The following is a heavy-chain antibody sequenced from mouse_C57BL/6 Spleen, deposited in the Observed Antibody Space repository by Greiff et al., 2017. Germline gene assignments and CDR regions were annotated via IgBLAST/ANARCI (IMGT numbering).Heavy chain of an antibody. Sequence: EVQLVESGGGLVKPGGSLKLSCAASGFTFSDYGMHWVRQAPEKGLEWVAYISSGSSTIYYADTVKGRFTISRDNAKNTLFLQMTSLRSEDTAMYYCASFSSYAWFAYWGQGTLVTVSA. D-gene: IGHD1-1*01. V-gene: IGHV5-17*01. J-gene: IGHJ3*01. CDR3: ASFSSYAWFAY. CDR2: ISSGSSTI. CDR1: GFTFSDYG.